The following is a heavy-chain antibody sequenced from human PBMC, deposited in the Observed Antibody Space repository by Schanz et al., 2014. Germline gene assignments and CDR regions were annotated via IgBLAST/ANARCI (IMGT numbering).Heavy chain of an antibody. CDR2: IIPVLNIA. CDR3: ARGRGCYDY. Sequence: QVQLVQSGAEVKKPGASVKVSCKASGYTFTSHGISWVRQAPGQGLEWMGKIIPVLNIATYAQRFQGRVSITADTSTNTAYMELSSLTSEDTAVHYCARGRGCYDYWGQGTLVTVSS. D-gene: IGHD2-21*01. J-gene: IGHJ4*02. CDR1: GYTFTSHG. V-gene: IGHV1-69*04.